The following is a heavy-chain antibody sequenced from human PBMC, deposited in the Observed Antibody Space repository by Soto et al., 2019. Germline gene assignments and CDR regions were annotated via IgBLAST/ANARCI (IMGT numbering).Heavy chain of an antibody. CDR3: ARDPAP. CDR1: GGSISTGCYY. V-gene: IGHV4-31*03. J-gene: IGHJ5*02. CDR2: IDNSATT. Sequence: QVQLQESGPGLVKPSQTLSLTCTVSGGSISTGCYYWSWLRQHPGKGLEWIGYIDNSATTYYNPSLKSRVTISVDTSKHQVSLKLRSVTVADTAVYYCARDPAPWCQGALVTVSS.